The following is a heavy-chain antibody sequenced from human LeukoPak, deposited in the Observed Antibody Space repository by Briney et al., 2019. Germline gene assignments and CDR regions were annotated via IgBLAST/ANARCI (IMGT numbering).Heavy chain of an antibody. J-gene: IGHJ6*03. CDR2: IYYSGST. CDR3: ARGQQLVRGAGYYYYMDV. D-gene: IGHD6-6*01. CDR1: GGSINSSSYY. Sequence: PSETLSLTCTVSGGSINSSSYYWSWIRQPPGKGLEWIAYIYYSGSTNYNPSLKSRVTISVDTSKNQFSLKLSSVTAADTAVYYCARGQQLVRGAGYYYYMDVWGKGTTVTVSS. V-gene: IGHV4-61*01.